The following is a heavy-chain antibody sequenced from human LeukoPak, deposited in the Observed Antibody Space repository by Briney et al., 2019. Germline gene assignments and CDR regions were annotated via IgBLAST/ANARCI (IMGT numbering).Heavy chain of an antibody. V-gene: IGHV1-46*01. D-gene: IGHD6-19*01. CDR1: GYTFTSYG. CDR2: INPSGGST. Sequence: GASVKVSCKASGYTFTSYGISWVRQAPGQGLEWMGIINPSGGSTSYAQKFQGRVTMTRDTSSSTVYMELSSLRSEDTAVYYCARGLGYYYGMDVWGQGTTVTVSS. J-gene: IGHJ6*02. CDR3: ARGLGYYYGMDV.